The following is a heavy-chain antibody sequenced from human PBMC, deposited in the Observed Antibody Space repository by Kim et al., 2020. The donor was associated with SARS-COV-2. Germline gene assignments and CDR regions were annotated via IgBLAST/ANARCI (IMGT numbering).Heavy chain of an antibody. CDR3: ASGGFPLGYSSSGLKDY. CDR1: GGSISSYY. Sequence: SETLSLTCTVSGGSISSYYWSWIRQPPGKGLEWIGYIYYSGSTNYNPSLKSRVTISVDTSKNQFSLKLSSVTAADTAVYYCASGGFPLGYSSSGLKDYWGQGTLVTVSS. CDR2: IYYSGST. V-gene: IGHV4-59*01. J-gene: IGHJ4*02. D-gene: IGHD6-13*01.